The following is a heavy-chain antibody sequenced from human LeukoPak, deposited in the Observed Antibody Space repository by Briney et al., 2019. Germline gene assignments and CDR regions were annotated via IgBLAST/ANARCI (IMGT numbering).Heavy chain of an antibody. Sequence: PSETLSLTCTVSGGSISSSSYYWGWIRQPPGKGLEWIGNIYYSGSTYYNPSLKSRVTISVDTSKNQFSLKLSSVTAADTAVYYCARHKEADYDWGSVDYWGQGTLVTVSS. CDR1: GGSISSSSYY. D-gene: IGHD3-16*01. J-gene: IGHJ4*02. V-gene: IGHV4-39*01. CDR3: ARHKEADYDWGSVDY. CDR2: IYYSGST.